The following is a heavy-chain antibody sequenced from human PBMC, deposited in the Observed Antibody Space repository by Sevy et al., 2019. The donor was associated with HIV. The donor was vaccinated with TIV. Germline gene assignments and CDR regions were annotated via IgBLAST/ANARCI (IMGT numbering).Heavy chain of an antibody. Sequence: GGSLRLSCAASGFTFSNYGVLWVRQAPGKGLEWVAFISDDGSNKYYEDSVKGRFTISRDNSKNTLFLQMNRLRAEDTAVYYCAKANIPHYYGSGSSNWGQGTLVTVSS. CDR1: GFTFSNYG. CDR3: AKANIPHYYGSGSSN. J-gene: IGHJ1*01. D-gene: IGHD3-10*01. V-gene: IGHV3-30*18. CDR2: ISDDGSNK.